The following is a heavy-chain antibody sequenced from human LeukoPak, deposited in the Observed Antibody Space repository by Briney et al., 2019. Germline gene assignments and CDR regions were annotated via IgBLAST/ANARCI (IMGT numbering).Heavy chain of an antibody. Sequence: GGSLRLSCAASGFTFSSHSMNWVRQAPGKGLEWISYISSDSTIIHYADSVKGRFTISRDDAKSSLYLQTNSLRAEDTAIYYCAKVPRQHDNWFDPWGQGTLVTVSS. CDR1: GFTFSSHS. D-gene: IGHD3-9*01. CDR3: AKVPRQHDNWFDP. CDR2: ISSDSTII. V-gene: IGHV3-48*01. J-gene: IGHJ5*02.